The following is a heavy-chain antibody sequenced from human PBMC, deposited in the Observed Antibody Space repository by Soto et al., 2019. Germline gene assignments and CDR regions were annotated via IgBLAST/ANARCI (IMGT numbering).Heavy chain of an antibody. D-gene: IGHD3-10*01. V-gene: IGHV1-69*02. CDR1: GDTFTFYS. CDR3: ASSYGSGYRAFDY. Sequence: QVQLVQSGAEVKKPGSSVRVSCKASGDTFTFYSINWVRQAPGLGLEWMGRINPILSMSNYAQRFQGRVMMTADKSTSTAYMALSSLRSEDTAMYYCASSYGSGYRAFDYWGQGALVTVSS. J-gene: IGHJ4*02. CDR2: INPILSMS.